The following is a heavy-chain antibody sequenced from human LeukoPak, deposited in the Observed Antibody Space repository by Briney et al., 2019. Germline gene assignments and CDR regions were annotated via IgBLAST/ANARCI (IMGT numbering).Heavy chain of an antibody. CDR1: GFTFSSYG. Sequence: GRSLRLSCAASGFTFSSYGMHWVRQAPGKGLEWVAVISYDGSNKYYADSVKGRFTISRDNSKNTLYLQMNSLRAEDTAVYYCARDGGGHYFDYWGQGTLVTVSS. D-gene: IGHD3-16*01. CDR3: ARDGGGHYFDY. CDR2: ISYDGSNK. V-gene: IGHV3-30*03. J-gene: IGHJ4*02.